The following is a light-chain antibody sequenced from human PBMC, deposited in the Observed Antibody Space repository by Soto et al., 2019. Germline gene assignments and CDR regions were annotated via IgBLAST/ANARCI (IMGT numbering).Light chain of an antibody. CDR3: QEDNTNSRT. CDR2: KTS. J-gene: IGKJ1*01. Sequence: IQMTQSPSTLSASVGDTVTISCRASESIYSWLAWYKQIPGKAPQLLIYKTSVLQGGVPSRFSGSGSGADYTLTISSLQPDDFATYFCQEDNTNSRTFGQGT. CDR1: ESIYSW. V-gene: IGKV1-5*03.